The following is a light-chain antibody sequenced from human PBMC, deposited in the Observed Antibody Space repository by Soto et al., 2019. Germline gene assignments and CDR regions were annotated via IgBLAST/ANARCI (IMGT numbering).Light chain of an antibody. CDR3: QQANSFPIT. V-gene: IGKV1-12*01. Sequence: DIQMTQSPSSVSASVGYRVTVTCRASQGISSWLAWYQKKPGKAPKLLTYAASSLQSGVPSRFSGSGSGTDVTLTISSLQPEDCAIYFCQQANSFPITFGQGTRLEIK. CDR1: QGISSW. J-gene: IGKJ5*01. CDR2: AAS.